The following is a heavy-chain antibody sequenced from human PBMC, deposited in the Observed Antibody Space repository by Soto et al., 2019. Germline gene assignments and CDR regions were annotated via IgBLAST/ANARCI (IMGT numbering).Heavy chain of an antibody. CDR3: AQALKRITMVRARGKYYYYGMDV. J-gene: IGHJ6*01. D-gene: IGHD3-10*01. Sequence: GGSLRLSCAASGFTFSRYGMHWVRQAPGKGLEWVAVISYDGSNKYYADSVKCRFTISRDNSQHKLYLQMNSLRAEDTAVYYCAQALKRITMVRARGKYYYYGMDVWGQRTTVTVPS. V-gene: IGHV3-30*18. CDR2: ISYDGSNK. CDR1: GFTFSRYG.